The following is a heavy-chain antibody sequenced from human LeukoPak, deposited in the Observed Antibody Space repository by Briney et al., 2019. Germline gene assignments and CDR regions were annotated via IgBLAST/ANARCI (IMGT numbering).Heavy chain of an antibody. Sequence: ASVTVSSTESLNTSTTFYMLSLRQAPGQGLEWMGVINPRSGDTRYAQTFQGRVTMTRETSTTTVHMELSSRRSEDTAVYYCTEEDTAIFIVCWGQGTLVTVSS. CDR2: INPRSGDT. J-gene: IGHJ4*02. D-gene: IGHD3-16*02. CDR3: TEEDTAIFIVC. V-gene: IGHV1-46*01. CDR1: LNTSTTFY.